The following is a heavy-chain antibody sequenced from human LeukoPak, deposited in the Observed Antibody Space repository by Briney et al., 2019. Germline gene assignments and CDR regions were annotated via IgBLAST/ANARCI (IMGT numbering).Heavy chain of an antibody. J-gene: IGHJ4*02. Sequence: GGSLRLSCAASGFTFSSYWMHWVRQAPGKGLVWVSRINSDGSSTSYADSVKGRFTISRDNSKNTLYLQMNSLRAEDTAVYYCARGGLQPNDLDYWGQGTLVTVSS. CDR3: ARGGLQPNDLDY. CDR2: INSDGSST. V-gene: IGHV3-74*01. D-gene: IGHD1-1*01. CDR1: GFTFSSYW.